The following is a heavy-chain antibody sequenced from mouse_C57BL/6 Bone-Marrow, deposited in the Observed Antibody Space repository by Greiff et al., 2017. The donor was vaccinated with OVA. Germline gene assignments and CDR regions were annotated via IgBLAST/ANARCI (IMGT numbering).Heavy chain of an antibody. CDR1: GYTFTSYW. V-gene: IGHV1-50*01. D-gene: IGHD1-1*01. Sequence: QVQLQQPGAELVKPGASVKLSCKASGYTFTSYWMQWVKQRPGQGLEWIGEIDPSDSYTNYNQKFKGKAILTVDTSSSTAYMQLSSLTSEDSAVYYCARGYYGSSLDYWGQGTTLTVSS. CDR2: IDPSDSYT. CDR3: ARGYYGSSLDY. J-gene: IGHJ2*01.